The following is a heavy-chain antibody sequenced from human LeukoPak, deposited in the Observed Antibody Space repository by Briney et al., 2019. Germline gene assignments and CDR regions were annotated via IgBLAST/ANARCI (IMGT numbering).Heavy chain of an antibody. CDR3: AKDSSGWFPFDY. CDR1: GFTFSSYA. J-gene: IGHJ4*02. D-gene: IGHD6-19*01. V-gene: IGHV3-30*04. CDR2: ISYDGSNK. Sequence: GGSLRLSCAASGFTFSSYAMHWVRQAPGKGLEWVAVISYDGSNKYYADSVKGRFTISRDNSKNTLYLQMNSLRAEDTAVYYCAKDSSGWFPFDYWGQGTLVTVSS.